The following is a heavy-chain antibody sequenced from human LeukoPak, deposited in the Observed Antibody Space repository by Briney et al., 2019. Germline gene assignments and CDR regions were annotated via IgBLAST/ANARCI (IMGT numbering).Heavy chain of an antibody. Sequence: SETLSLTCTVSGGSISSSSYYWGWIRQPPGKGLEWIGSIYYSGSTYYNPSLKSRVTISVDTSKNQFSLKLSSVTAADTAVYYCARGGYSTPTPFDPWGQGTLVTVSS. CDR1: GGSISSSSYY. J-gene: IGHJ5*02. CDR2: IYYSGST. V-gene: IGHV4-39*07. D-gene: IGHD6-13*01. CDR3: ARGGYSTPTPFDP.